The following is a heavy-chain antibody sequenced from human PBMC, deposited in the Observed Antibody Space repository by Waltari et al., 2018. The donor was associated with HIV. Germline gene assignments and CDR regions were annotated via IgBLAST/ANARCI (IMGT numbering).Heavy chain of an antibody. V-gene: IGHV3-23*01. D-gene: IGHD2-21*02. CDR2: STGNGDTA. J-gene: IGHJ2*01. CDR1: GFTFSDFA. CDR3: ARGERIVTAILWYFED. Sequence: EVQLLESGGGSVQWGRSLRLSCGASGFTFSDFAMSWVRQAPGKGTEWISGSTGNGDTAFYADSAKGRFTISRDNVKNVLYLQMNNLRVEDTAMYYCARGERIVTAILWYFEDWGRGTRVTVSS.